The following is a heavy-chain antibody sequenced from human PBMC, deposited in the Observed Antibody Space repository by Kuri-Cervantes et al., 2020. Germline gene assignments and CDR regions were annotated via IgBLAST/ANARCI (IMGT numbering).Heavy chain of an antibody. CDR3: ARGPVVYEFDP. CDR2: IYYSGST. J-gene: IGHJ5*02. D-gene: IGHD2-8*01. V-gene: IGHV4-59*01. Sequence: GSLRLSCTVSGGSISSYYWSWIRQPPGKGLEWIGYIYYSGSTNYNPSLKSRVTISVDTSKNQFSLKLSSVTAADTAVYYCARGPVVYEFDPWGQGTLVTV. CDR1: GGSISSYY.